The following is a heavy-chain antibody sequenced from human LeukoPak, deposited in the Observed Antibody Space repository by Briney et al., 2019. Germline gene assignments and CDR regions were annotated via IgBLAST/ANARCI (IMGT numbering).Heavy chain of an antibody. J-gene: IGHJ5*02. CDR2: IRTKANSYAT. CDR1: GFTFSGSS. CDR3: TTSYSGNSWYDWFGP. D-gene: IGHD6-13*01. Sequence: GGSLRLSCAASGFTFSGSSIHWVRQASGKGLEWVGLIRTKANSYATAYAASVTGRFTISRDDSKDTSYLQMNSLKTEDTALYFCTTSYSGNSWYDWFGPWGQGTLVTVSS. V-gene: IGHV3-73*01.